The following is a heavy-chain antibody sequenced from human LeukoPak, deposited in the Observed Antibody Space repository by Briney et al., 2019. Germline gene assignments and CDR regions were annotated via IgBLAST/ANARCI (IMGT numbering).Heavy chain of an antibody. CDR2: IDSSGTYK. J-gene: IGHJ3*02. CDR1: GFTFSSYA. D-gene: IGHD6-19*01. Sequence: GGSLRLSCAASGFTFSSYAMNWVRQAPGKGLEWVSCIDSSGTYKYYADSVKRRFTISRDNAKNSLYLQMNSLRADDTAVYYCARETDSTGWYPDAFDIWGQGTMVAVSS. CDR3: ARETDSTGWYPDAFDI. V-gene: IGHV3-21*01.